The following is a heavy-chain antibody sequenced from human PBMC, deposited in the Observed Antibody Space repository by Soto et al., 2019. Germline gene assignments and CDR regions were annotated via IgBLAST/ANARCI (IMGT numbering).Heavy chain of an antibody. D-gene: IGHD2-21*02. CDR1: GASIRNTDYY. CDR2: VYYTGST. CDR3: VRTAREGAVAPHWFDL. Sequence: PSETLSLTCTVSGASIRNTDYYWSWIRQAPGKGLEWIGYVYYTGSTYYNPSLMSRLTISVDTSKNQFSLKLKSVTAAETAKYYCVRTAREGAVAPHWFDLWGQGTQVTVSS. V-gene: IGHV4-30-4*01. J-gene: IGHJ5*02.